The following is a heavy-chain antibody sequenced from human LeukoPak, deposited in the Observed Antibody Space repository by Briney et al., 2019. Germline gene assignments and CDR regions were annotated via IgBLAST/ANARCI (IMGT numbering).Heavy chain of an antibody. V-gene: IGHV3-7*01. Sequence: GGSLRLSCAASGFTFSSYWMSWVRQAPGKGLEWVANIKQDGSEKYYVDSVKGRFTISRDNAKNSLYLQMNSLRAEDTAVYYCARVRQVWDIAAAVPWGYYGMDVWGQGTTVTVSS. D-gene: IGHD6-13*01. J-gene: IGHJ6*02. CDR1: GFTFSSYW. CDR3: ARVRQVWDIAAAVPWGYYGMDV. CDR2: IKQDGSEK.